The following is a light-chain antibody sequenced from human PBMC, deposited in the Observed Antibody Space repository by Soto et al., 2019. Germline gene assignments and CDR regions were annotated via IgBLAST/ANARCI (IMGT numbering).Light chain of an antibody. CDR2: GAS. V-gene: IGKV1-12*01. CDR3: QQANSFPIT. Sequence: DIQMTQSPPSVSASVGDRFTITCRASQDVVKWLAWYQQKPGKAPTIMIHGASSLQSGVPPRYSGSGDGTECTRTISSLQPEDFATDYCQQANSFPITFGQGTRLEIK. J-gene: IGKJ5*01. CDR1: QDVVKW.